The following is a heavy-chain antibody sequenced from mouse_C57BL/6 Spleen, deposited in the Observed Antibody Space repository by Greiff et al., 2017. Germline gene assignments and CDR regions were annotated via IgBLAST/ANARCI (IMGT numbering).Heavy chain of an antibody. CDR3: TTGSSGLGYFDY. D-gene: IGHD3-2*02. J-gene: IGHJ2*01. CDR2: IDPENGDT. V-gene: IGHV14-4*01. Sequence: VQLQQSGAELVRPGASVKLSCTASGFNIKDDYMHWVKQRPEQGLEWIGWIDPENGDTEYASKFQGKATITADTSSNTAYLQLSSLTSEDTAVYYCTTGSSGLGYFDYWGQGTTLTVSS. CDR1: GFNIKDDY.